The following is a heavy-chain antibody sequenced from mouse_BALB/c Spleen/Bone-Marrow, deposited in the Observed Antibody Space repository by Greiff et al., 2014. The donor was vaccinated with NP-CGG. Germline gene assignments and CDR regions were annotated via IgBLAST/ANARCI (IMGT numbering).Heavy chain of an antibody. CDR3: ARETTRGAMDY. Sequence: EVMLVESGGALVQPGGSRKLSCAASGFTFSDYGMAWVRQAPGKGPEWVAFISNLAYSIYYTDTVTGRFTISRENAKNTLYLEMSSLRSEDTAMYYCARETTRGAMDYWGQGTSVTVSS. CDR1: GFTFSDYG. J-gene: IGHJ4*01. CDR2: ISNLAYSI. V-gene: IGHV5-15*02. D-gene: IGHD2-1*01.